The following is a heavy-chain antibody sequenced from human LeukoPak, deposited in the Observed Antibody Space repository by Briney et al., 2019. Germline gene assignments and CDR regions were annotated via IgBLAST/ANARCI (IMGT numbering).Heavy chain of an antibody. CDR1: GFTFSDYY. D-gene: IGHD3-22*01. CDR3: ARDPGDYYDSSGSFDY. V-gene: IGHV3-11*01. J-gene: IGHJ4*02. Sequence: GGSLRLSCAASGFTFSDYYMSWIRQAPGKGLEWVSYMSNTGSLIYYADSVKGRFTTSRDNSKKSLYLQMNSLRVEDTAVYFCARDPGDYYDSSGSFDYWGQGTLVTVSS. CDR2: MSNTGSLI.